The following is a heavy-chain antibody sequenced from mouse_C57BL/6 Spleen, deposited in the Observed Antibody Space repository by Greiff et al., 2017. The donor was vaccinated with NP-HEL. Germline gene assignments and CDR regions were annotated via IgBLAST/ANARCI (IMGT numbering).Heavy chain of an antibody. J-gene: IGHJ2*01. CDR3: ARDGGNYYFDY. V-gene: IGHV5-16*01. Sequence: EVMLVESEGGLVQPGSSMKLSCTASGFTFSDYYMAWVRQVPEKGLEWVANINYDGSSTYYLDSLKSRFIISRDNAKNILYLQMSSLKSEDTATYYCARDGGNYYFDYWGQGTTLTVSS. D-gene: IGHD2-1*01. CDR1: GFTFSDYY. CDR2: INYDGSST.